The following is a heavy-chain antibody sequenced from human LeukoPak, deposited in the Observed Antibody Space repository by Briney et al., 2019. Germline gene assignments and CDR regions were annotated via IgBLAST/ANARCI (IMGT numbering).Heavy chain of an antibody. D-gene: IGHD5-18*01. CDR1: GGSISSGDYY. Sequence: SQTLSLTCTVSGGSISSGDYYWSLIRQPPGKGLEWIGYIYYSGSTYYNPSLKSRITISVDTSKNQFSLKLSSVTAADTAVYYCATGGYSYIFDYWGQGTLVTVSS. CDR3: ATGGYSYIFDY. J-gene: IGHJ4*02. V-gene: IGHV4-30-4*08. CDR2: IYYSGST.